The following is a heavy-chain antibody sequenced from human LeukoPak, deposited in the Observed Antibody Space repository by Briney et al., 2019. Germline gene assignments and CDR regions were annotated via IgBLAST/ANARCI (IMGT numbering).Heavy chain of an antibody. J-gene: IGHJ5*02. CDR2: IYYSGST. D-gene: IGHD2-15*01. CDR3: ARHLCSGGSCYSNWFDP. CDR1: GGSMSSYY. Sequence: SETLSLTCTVSGGSMSSYYWSWIRQSPGKGLEWIGYIYYSGSTNYNPPLKSRVTISVDTSKNQFSLKLSSVTAADTAVYYCARHLCSGGSCYSNWFDPWGQGTLVTVSS. V-gene: IGHV4-59*08.